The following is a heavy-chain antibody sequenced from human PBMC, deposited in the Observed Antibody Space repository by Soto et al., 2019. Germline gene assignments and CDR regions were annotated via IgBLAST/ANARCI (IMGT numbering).Heavy chain of an antibody. CDR3: ASTTIRSPFDY. D-gene: IGHD1-26*01. Sequence: LSLTCTVSGGSISSGDYYWSWIRQPPGKGLEWIGYIYYSGSTYYNPSLKSRVTISVDTSKNQFSLKLSSVTAADTAVYYCASTTIRSPFDYWGQGTLVTVSS. CDR2: IYYSGST. J-gene: IGHJ4*02. CDR1: GGSISSGDYY. V-gene: IGHV4-30-4*01.